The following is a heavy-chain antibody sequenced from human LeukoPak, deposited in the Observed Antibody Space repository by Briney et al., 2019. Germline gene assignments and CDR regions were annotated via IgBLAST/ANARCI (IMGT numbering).Heavy chain of an antibody. CDR2: IKDDGSGK. J-gene: IGHJ4*02. V-gene: IGHV3-7*01. CDR3: AKDKRSGVDY. Sequence: GGSLRLSCAAPGFTFSNYWMSWVRQAPGKGLEWVANIKDDGSGKYYVDSLKGRFTISRDNSKNTLYLQMNSLRAEDTAVYYCAKDKRSGVDYWGQGTLVTVSS. CDR1: GFTFSNYW. D-gene: IGHD2-8*02.